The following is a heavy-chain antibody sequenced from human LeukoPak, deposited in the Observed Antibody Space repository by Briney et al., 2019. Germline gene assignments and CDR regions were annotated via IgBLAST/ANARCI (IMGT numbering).Heavy chain of an antibody. J-gene: IGHJ5*02. CDR1: GYSFTSYW. CDR2: TYPGDSDT. Sequence: GETLKISCKGSGYSFTSYWIGCVRQMPGKGLEWMGITYPGDSDTRYSPSFQGQVTISADKSISTAYLQWSSLKASDTAMYYCARRPYSTYWFDPWGQGTLVTVSS. D-gene: IGHD2-21*01. CDR3: ARRPYSTYWFDP. V-gene: IGHV5-51*01.